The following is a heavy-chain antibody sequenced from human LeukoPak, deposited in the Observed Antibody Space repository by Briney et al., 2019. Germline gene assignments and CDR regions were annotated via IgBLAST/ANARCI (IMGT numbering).Heavy chain of an antibody. CDR2: INPNSGGT. CDR3: ANDYGGNSGGWFDP. J-gene: IGHJ5*02. D-gene: IGHD4-23*01. V-gene: IGHV1-2*02. Sequence: GALVTVSCKASGYTFTGYYMHWVRQAPGQGLEWMGWINPNSGGTNYAQKFQGRVTMTRDTSISTAYMELSRLRSDDTAVYYCANDYGGNSGGWFDPWGQGTLVTVSS. CDR1: GYTFTGYY.